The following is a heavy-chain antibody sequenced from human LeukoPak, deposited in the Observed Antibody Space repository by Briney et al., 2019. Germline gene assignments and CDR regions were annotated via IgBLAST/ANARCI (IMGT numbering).Heavy chain of an antibody. V-gene: IGHV3-9*01. CDR1: GFTFDDYA. J-gene: IGHJ4*02. D-gene: IGHD6-13*01. CDR2: ISWNSGSI. Sequence: TGGSLRPPCAASGFTFDDYAMHWVRQAPGKGLEWVSGISWNSGSIGYADSVKGRFTISRDNAKNSLYLQMNSLRAEDTALYYCAKAGYSSSWYIDYWGQGTLVTVSS. CDR3: AKAGYSSSWYIDY.